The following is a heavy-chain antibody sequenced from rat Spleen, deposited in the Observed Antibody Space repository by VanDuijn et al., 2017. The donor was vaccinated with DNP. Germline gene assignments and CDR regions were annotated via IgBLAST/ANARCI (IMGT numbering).Heavy chain of an antibody. CDR3: TQTGDPGMTGFDY. CDR1: GFTFSDYV. V-gene: IGHV5S23*01. D-gene: IGHD1-4*01. Sequence: EVQLVESGGGLVQPGNSLKLSCAASGFTFSDYVMAWVRQAPTKGLEWVASISTGGGRTYYLDSVKGRFTISRDNTKSTLYLQMDSLRSEDTATYYCTQTGDPGMTGFDYWGQGVMVTVSS. J-gene: IGHJ2*01. CDR2: ISTGGGRT.